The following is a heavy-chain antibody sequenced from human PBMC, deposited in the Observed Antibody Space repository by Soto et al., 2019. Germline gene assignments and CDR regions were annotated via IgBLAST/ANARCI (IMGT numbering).Heavy chain of an antibody. CDR1: GGSINSGDYY. CDR2: IYYSGST. J-gene: IGHJ4*02. CDR3: ARIGLTTALL. Sequence: SETLSLTCAVSGGSINSGDYYWSWIRQPPGKGLEWIGYIYYSGSTYYNPPLRSRVTISIDTSKNHFFLNLSSVTAADTAVYYCARIGLTTALLWGQGTLVTVSS. D-gene: IGHD4-17*01. V-gene: IGHV4-30-4*01.